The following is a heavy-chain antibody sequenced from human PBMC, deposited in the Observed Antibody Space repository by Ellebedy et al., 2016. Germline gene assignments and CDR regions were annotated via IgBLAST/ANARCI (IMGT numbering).Heavy chain of an antibody. D-gene: IGHD3-22*01. CDR1: GYSFTNYW. Sequence: ASVKVSCKGSGYSFTNYWIGWVRQMPGKGLEWMGIIYPGDSDTRYSPSFQGQVTISADKSISTAYLQWSSLKASDTAMYYRARRYYDSSGYYQLFDYWGQGTLVTVSS. J-gene: IGHJ4*02. V-gene: IGHV5-51*01. CDR2: IYPGDSDT. CDR3: ARRYYDSSGYYQLFDY.